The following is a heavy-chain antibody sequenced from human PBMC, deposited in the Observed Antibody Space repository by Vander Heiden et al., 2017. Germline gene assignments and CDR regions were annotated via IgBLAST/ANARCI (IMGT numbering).Heavy chain of an antibody. CDR2: IGTAGDT. Sequence: EVQLGESGGGLVQPGGSLRLSCAASGFTFSSYDMHWVRQATGKGLEWVSAIGTAGDTYYPGSVKGRFTISRENAKNSLYLQMNSLRAGDTAVYYCARAAAGYWYFDLWGRGTLVTVSS. V-gene: IGHV3-13*01. CDR1: GFTFSSYD. J-gene: IGHJ2*01. CDR3: ARAAAGYWYFDL. D-gene: IGHD6-13*01.